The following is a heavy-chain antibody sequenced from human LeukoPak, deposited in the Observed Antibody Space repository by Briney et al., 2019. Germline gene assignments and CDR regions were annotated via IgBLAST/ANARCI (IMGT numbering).Heavy chain of an antibody. Sequence: SETLSLTCTVSGVSISSSNSYWGWIRQPPGKGLEWIGSIYYSGSTYYNPSLKSRVTISVDTSKNQFSLKLISVTAADTAVYYCARDLDYYDSTWFDPWGQGTLVTVSS. J-gene: IGHJ5*02. D-gene: IGHD3-22*01. V-gene: IGHV4-39*07. CDR1: GVSISSSNSY. CDR3: ARDLDYYDSTWFDP. CDR2: IYYSGST.